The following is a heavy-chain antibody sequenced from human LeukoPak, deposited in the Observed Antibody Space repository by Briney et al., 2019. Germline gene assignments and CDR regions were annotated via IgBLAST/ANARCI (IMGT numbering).Heavy chain of an antibody. V-gene: IGHV4-59*01. CDR2: IYYNGRT. D-gene: IGHD2-15*01. Sequence: SETLSLTCSVSGGYISGYYWNWVRQPPGKGLEWIAYIYYNGRTNYNPSLKSRLTISVNTSKNQFSLRLSSVTAADTAVYYCARGIGYCSANSCQSFDYWGQGTVVTVSS. CDR1: GGYISGYY. CDR3: ARGIGYCSANSCQSFDY. J-gene: IGHJ4*02.